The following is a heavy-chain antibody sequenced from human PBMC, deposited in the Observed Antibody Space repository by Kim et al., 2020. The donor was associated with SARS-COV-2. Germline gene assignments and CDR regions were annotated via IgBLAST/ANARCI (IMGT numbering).Heavy chain of an antibody. J-gene: IGHJ4*01. CDR3: ARTSAAMVAY. CDR2: INSDGRST. CDR1: GFTFSSYW. D-gene: IGHD5-18*01. Sequence: GGSLRLSCAASGFTFSSYWMHWVRQAPGKGLGWVSRINSDGRSTGYADSGKGRFTISRNNAKNTLYLQMNSLRADDPAVYYCARTSAAMVAYLCHGT. V-gene: IGHV3-74*01.